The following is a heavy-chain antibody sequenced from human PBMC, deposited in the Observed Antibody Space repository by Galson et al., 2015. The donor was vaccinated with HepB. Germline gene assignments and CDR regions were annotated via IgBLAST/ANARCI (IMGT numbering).Heavy chain of an antibody. J-gene: IGHJ4*02. V-gene: IGHV3-23*01. CDR2: ISGSGSNT. CDR3: AKGIWEYYDNRVFDS. CDR1: GFTFSTYA. D-gene: IGHD3-22*01. Sequence: SLRLSCAASGFTFSTYAMNWVRQAPGKGLEWVSTISGSGSNTFYADSVKGWFTISRDSSKNTLYLQMSSLRAEDTAVYYCAKGIWEYYDNRVFDSWGQGTLVTVSS.